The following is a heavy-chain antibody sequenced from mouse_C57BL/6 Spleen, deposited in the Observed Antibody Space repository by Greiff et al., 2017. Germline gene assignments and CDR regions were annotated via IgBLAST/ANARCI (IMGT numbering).Heavy chain of an antibody. CDR2: ISDGGSYT. J-gene: IGHJ2*01. CDR3: AEGGFDY. CDR1: GFTFSSYA. Sequence: EVQVVESGGGLVKPGGSLKLSCAASGFTFSSYAMFWVRQTPEKRLEWVATISDGGSYTYYPDNVKGRFTISRDNAKNNLYLQMSHLKSEDTAMYYCAEGGFDYWGQGTTLTVSS. V-gene: IGHV5-4*01.